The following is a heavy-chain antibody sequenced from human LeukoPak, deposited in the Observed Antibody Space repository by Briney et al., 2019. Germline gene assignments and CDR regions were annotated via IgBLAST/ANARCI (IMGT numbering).Heavy chain of an antibody. J-gene: IGHJ5*02. CDR1: GFSISSSYY. CDR2: IHHSGDT. Sequence: PSETLSLTCAVSGFSISSSYYWGWIRQTPGKGLEWIGSIHHSGDTDYNPPLKSRVTISVHTSNNQFSLQLRSVAAADTAVYYCARFNSLITYGGWFDPWGQGTLVTVSS. D-gene: IGHD2/OR15-2a*01. V-gene: IGHV4-38-2*01. CDR3: ARFNSLITYGGWFDP.